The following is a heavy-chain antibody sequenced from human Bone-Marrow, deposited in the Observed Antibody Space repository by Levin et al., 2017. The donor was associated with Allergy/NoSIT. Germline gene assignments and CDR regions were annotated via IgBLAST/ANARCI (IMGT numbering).Heavy chain of an antibody. J-gene: IGHJ4*01. D-gene: IGHD3-10*01. CDR2: ISAYTGNT. CDR3: ARGDADGSGSYYGH. CDR1: GYTFNYYG. Sequence: GESLKISCTASGYTFNYYGIAWVRQAPGQGLEWMGWISAYTGNTNYAQKFQGRVSMTTDTSTSTAFMDRRSLRYDATAVYYCARGDADGSGSYYGHWGQGTLVTVSS. V-gene: IGHV1-18*01.